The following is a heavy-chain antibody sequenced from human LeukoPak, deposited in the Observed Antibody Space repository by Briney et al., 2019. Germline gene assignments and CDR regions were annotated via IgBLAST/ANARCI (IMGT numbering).Heavy chain of an antibody. D-gene: IGHD3-10*01. J-gene: IGHJ3*02. Sequence: PGGSLRLSCAASGFSISNNYMSWVRQAPGKGVEWVSVIYSGGNTYFTDSVKGRFAISRDYSRNTVYLQMNSLRVEDTAVYYCVRESGFGELFPFAFDIWGQGTVVTVSS. CDR1: GFSISNNY. CDR2: IYSGGNT. CDR3: VRESGFGELFPFAFDI. V-gene: IGHV3-53*01.